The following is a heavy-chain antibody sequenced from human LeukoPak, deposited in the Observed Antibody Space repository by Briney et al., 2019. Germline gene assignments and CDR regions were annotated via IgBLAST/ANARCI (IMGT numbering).Heavy chain of an antibody. J-gene: IGHJ4*02. CDR2: IRFDGGNE. CDR3: AKGDFRGYYGRDQFDF. V-gene: IGHV3-30*02. Sequence: GSLRLSCAASGFPVNKYGLHWVRQAPGKGLEWVSFIRFDGGNEYYAESVKGRFTVSRDNSKNTLYLQMNRLRAEDSALYYCAKGDFRGYYGRDQFDFWGQGTLVTVSS. D-gene: IGHD4-17*01. CDR1: GFPVNKYG.